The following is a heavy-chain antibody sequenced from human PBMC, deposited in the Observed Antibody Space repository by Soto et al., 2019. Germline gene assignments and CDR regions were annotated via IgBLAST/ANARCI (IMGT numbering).Heavy chain of an antibody. CDR3: ARASGVGYSGYDSYYYYGMDV. V-gene: IGHV1-69*06. CDR1: GGTFSSYA. J-gene: IGHJ6*02. D-gene: IGHD5-12*01. Sequence: QVQLVQSGAEVKKPGSSVKVSCKASGGTFSSYAISWVRQAPGQGLEWMGGIIPIFGTANYAQKFQGRVTITADKSTSTAYMGLSSLRSGDTAVYYCARASGVGYSGYDSYYYYGMDVWGQGATVTVSS. CDR2: IIPIFGTA.